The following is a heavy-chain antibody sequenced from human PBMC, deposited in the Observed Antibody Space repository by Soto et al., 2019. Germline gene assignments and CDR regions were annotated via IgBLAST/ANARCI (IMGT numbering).Heavy chain of an antibody. Sequence: GSLRLSCAASGFIFNSYGMHWVRQSPGKGLEWVAVVWNDGNSKYYLDSGKGRFTISRDNSKDTVFLQMNSLTAEDTAVYFCAKERDNWNYFPADSWGQGTVVTVSS. CDR1: GFIFNSYG. CDR3: AKERDNWNYFPADS. J-gene: IGHJ4*02. CDR2: VWNDGNSK. V-gene: IGHV3-33*03. D-gene: IGHD1-7*01.